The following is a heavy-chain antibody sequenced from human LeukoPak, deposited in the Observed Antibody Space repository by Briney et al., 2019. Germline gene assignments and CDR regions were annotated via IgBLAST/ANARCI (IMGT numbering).Heavy chain of an antibody. Sequence: ASVKVSCKASGYTFTGYYMHWVRQAPGQGLEWMGWINPNNGGTNYAQKFQGRVTMTKDTSISTAYMELSRLRSDDTALYYCARSTRLKSTYYDYVWGSYRYSFDFDYWGQGTLVTVSS. CDR2: INPNNGGT. CDR1: GYTFTGYY. J-gene: IGHJ4*02. D-gene: IGHD3-16*02. V-gene: IGHV1-2*02. CDR3: ARSTRLKSTYYDYVWGSYRYSFDFDY.